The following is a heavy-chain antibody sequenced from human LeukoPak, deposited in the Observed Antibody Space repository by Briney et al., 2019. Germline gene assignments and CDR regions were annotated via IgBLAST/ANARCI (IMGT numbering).Heavy chain of an antibody. Sequence: GGSLRLSCAASGFTFSSYSMNWVRQAPGKGLEWVSSISSSSSYIYYADSVKGRFTISRDNAKSSLYLQMNSLRAEDTAVYYCARDGRVTMVRGVLDFDYWGQGTLVTVSS. J-gene: IGHJ4*02. CDR2: ISSSSSYI. D-gene: IGHD3-10*01. CDR1: GFTFSSYS. CDR3: ARDGRVTMVRGVLDFDY. V-gene: IGHV3-21*01.